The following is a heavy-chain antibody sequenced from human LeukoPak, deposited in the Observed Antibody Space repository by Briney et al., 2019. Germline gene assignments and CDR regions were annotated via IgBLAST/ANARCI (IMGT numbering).Heavy chain of an antibody. CDR3: AKTGSFGVVTPRWDY. CDR1: GFTFSSYA. Sequence: GGSLRLSCAASGFTFSSYAMSWVGQAPGKGLEWVSAVSGSGGSTYYADSVKGRFTIFRDNSKNTLYLQMNSLRAEDTAVYYCAKTGSFGVVTPRWDYWGQGTLVTVSS. CDR2: VSGSGGST. J-gene: IGHJ4*02. D-gene: IGHD3-3*01. V-gene: IGHV3-23*01.